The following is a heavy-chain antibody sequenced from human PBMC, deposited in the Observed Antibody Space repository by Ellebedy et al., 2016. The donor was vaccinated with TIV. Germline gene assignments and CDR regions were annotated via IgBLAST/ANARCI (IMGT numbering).Heavy chain of an antibody. CDR1: GGSISSYY. Sequence: SETLSLTXTVSGGSISSYYWSWIRQPPGKGLEWIGYIYYSGSTNYNPSLKSRVTISVDTSKNQFSLKLSSVTAADTAVYYCARAVPAIDYWGQGTLVTVSS. CDR3: ARAVPAIDY. V-gene: IGHV4-59*01. J-gene: IGHJ4*02. D-gene: IGHD2-2*01. CDR2: IYYSGST.